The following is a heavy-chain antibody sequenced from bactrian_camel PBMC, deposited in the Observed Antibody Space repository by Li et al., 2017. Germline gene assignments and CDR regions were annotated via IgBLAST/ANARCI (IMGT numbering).Heavy chain of an antibody. V-gene: IGHV3S7*01. Sequence: HVQLVESGGGLVQPGGSLRLSCAASGFTFSSYAMSWVRQAPGKGLEWVSSIWSDGRDTYYSDSVKGRFTISRDNAKNTLYLQLNDLKTEDTAMYYCQKAPYPELTAAPATQGTQVTVS. CDR2: IWSDGRDT. CDR1: GFTFSSYA. J-gene: IGHJ4*01. D-gene: IGHD8*01.